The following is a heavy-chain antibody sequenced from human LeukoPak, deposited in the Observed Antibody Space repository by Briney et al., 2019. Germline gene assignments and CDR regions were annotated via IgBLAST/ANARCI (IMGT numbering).Heavy chain of an antibody. V-gene: IGHV4-39*01. D-gene: IGHD3-9*01. J-gene: IGHJ4*02. CDR2: MHYNERT. CDR3: ASTYYDILTPSYYFDF. Sequence: PSETLSLTCTVTGGSISSGSYYWGWIRQPPGKGLEWIGSMHYNERTYSSPSLKSRVTISVDTSKNQFSLNLSSVTAADMAVFYCASTYYDILTPSYYFDFWGRGTLVTVSS. CDR1: GGSISSGSYY.